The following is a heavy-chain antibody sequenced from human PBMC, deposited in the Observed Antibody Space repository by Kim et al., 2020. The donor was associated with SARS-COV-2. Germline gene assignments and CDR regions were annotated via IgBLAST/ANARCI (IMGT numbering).Heavy chain of an antibody. CDR2: IYYSGST. V-gene: IGHV4-39*01. CDR3: AKHLRSGVLVAAPYYFDY. J-gene: IGHJ4*02. CDR1: GCSISSSSYY. D-gene: IGHD2-15*01. Sequence: SETLSLTCTVSGCSISSSSYYWGWIRQPPGKGLEWIGSIYYSGSTYYNPSLKSRVTISVDTYKNQFSLKLSSVTAADTAVYYCAKHLRSGVLVAAPYYFDYWGQGTLVTVSS.